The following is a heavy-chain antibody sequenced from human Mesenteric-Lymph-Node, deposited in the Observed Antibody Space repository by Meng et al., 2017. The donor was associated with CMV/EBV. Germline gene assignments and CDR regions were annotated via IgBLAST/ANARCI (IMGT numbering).Heavy chain of an antibody. D-gene: IGHD3-3*01. V-gene: IGHV4-38-2*02. J-gene: IGHJ4*02. CDR3: ATSNMYLRFLY. CDR1: GYPISSIASGYY. Sequence: SETLSLTCTVSGYPISSIASGYYWGWIRQPPGKGLEWIGSIYHSGSTYYNPSLKSRVTISVDTSKKYFSLKLRSVTAADTAVYYCATSNMYLRFLYWGQGTLVTVSS. CDR2: IYHSGST.